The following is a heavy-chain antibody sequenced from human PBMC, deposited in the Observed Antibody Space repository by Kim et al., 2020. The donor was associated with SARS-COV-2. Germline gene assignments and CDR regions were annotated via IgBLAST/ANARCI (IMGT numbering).Heavy chain of an antibody. CDR3: ARGPTYGDYVAWFDP. J-gene: IGHJ5*02. CDR2: IYYSGST. CDR1: GGSISSGDYY. V-gene: IGHV4-30-4*01. Sequence: SETLSLTCTVSGGSISSGDYYWSWIRQPPGKGLEWIGYIYYSGSTYYNPSLKSRVTISVDTSKNQFSLKLSSVTAADTAVYYCARGPTYGDYVAWFDPWGQGTLVTVSS. D-gene: IGHD4-17*01.